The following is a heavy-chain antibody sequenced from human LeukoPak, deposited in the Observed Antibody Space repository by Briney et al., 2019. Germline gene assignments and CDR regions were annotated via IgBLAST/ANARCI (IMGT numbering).Heavy chain of an antibody. D-gene: IGHD5-18*01. CDR3: AKPAEQYSYGRDYFDY. Sequence: PGGSLRLSCAASGFTFSSYWMSWVRQAPGKGLEWVANIKHDGSEKYYVDSVKGRFTISRDNAKNTLYLQMNSLRAEDAAVYYCAKPAEQYSYGRDYFDYWGQGTLVTVSS. CDR1: GFTFSSYW. J-gene: IGHJ4*02. CDR2: IKHDGSEK. V-gene: IGHV3-7*03.